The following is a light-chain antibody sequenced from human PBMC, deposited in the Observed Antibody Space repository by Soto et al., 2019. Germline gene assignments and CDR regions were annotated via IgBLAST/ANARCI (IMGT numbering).Light chain of an antibody. CDR1: QSISGTY. CDR3: QQSYSTPRT. V-gene: IGKV3-20*01. J-gene: IGKJ1*01. CDR2: SES. Sequence: DIMLTQSPGTLSLASGERATLSFRTSQSISGTYLAWYQQKPGQAPRLLIYSESTRATGIPDRFSGSGSGTDFTLTISSLQPEDFATYYCQQSYSTPRTFGQGTKVDIK.